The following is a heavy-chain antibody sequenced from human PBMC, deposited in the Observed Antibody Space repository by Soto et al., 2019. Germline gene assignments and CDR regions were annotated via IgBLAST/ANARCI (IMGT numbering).Heavy chain of an antibody. CDR3: ARDQGPIVGGFDV. J-gene: IGHJ3*01. CDR1: GASSGGSISSYY. V-gene: IGHV4-59*01. Sequence: SETLSLTCTVSGASSGGSISSYYWSWVRRPPGKGLEGIGYIHYSGTTKYNPSLKSRVTISVDTSKNQFSLKLTSVTAADTAVYYCARDQGPIVGGFDVWGRGTMVTVSS. CDR2: IHYSGTT. D-gene: IGHD1-26*01.